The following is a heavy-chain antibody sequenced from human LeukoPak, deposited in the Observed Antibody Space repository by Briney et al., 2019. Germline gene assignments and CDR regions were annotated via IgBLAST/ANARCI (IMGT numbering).Heavy chain of an antibody. D-gene: IGHD3-3*01. CDR1: GGSFSGYY. V-gene: IGHV4-34*01. CDR3: ARGHFGVVPY. CDR2: INHSGST. Sequence: SETLPLTCAVYGGSFSGYYWSWIRQPPGKGLEWIGEINHSGSTNYNPSLKSRVTISVDTSKNQFSLKLSSVTAADTAVYYCARGHFGVVPYWGQGTLVTVSS. J-gene: IGHJ4*02.